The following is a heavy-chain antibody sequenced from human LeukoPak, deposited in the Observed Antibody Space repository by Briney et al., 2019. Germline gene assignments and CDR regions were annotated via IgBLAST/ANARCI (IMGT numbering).Heavy chain of an antibody. J-gene: IGHJ4*02. D-gene: IGHD3-22*01. Sequence: ASVKVSCKASGYTFTSYGISWVRQAPGQGLEWMGWISGDNADTSYAQRFQGRVTISTDTSTSTAYIELRSLRSDDTAVYYCARDPGIAVTMMSDYWGQGALVSVSS. CDR1: GYTFTSYG. V-gene: IGHV1-18*01. CDR3: ARDPGIAVTMMSDY. CDR2: ISGDNADT.